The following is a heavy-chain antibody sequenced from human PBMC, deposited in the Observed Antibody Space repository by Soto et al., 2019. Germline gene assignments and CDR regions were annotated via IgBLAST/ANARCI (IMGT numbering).Heavy chain of an antibody. D-gene: IGHD6-25*01. CDR2: VYFSGNT. CDR3: GSVRPSGYVLS. CDR1: GGSLSSYY. J-gene: IGHJ5*02. Sequence: LSLTCTVSGGSLSSYYWTWIRQSPGKGLEWIGYVYFSGNTNYNPSLKSRVAISIDTSKNQFSLRLASVTAADTAFYYCGSVRPSGYVLSWGQGTLVTVS. V-gene: IGHV4-59*01.